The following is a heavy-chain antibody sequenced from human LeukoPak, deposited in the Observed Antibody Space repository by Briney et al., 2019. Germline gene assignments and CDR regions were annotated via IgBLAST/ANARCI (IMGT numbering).Heavy chain of an antibody. D-gene: IGHD4-17*01. Sequence: GRSLRLSCAASGFTFSSYAMHWVRQAPGKGLEWVAVISYDGSNKYYADSVKGRFTIPRDNSKNTLYLQMNSLRAEDTAVYYCARGGYGDYSLDYWGQGTLVTVSS. J-gene: IGHJ4*02. CDR1: GFTFSSYA. CDR2: ISYDGSNK. CDR3: ARGGYGDYSLDY. V-gene: IGHV3-30-3*01.